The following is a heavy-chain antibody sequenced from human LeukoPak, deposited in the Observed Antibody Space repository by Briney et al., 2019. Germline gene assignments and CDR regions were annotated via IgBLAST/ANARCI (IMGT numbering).Heavy chain of an antibody. V-gene: IGHV4-34*01. CDR2: INHSGST. CDR1: GGSFSGYY. Sequence: PSETLSLTCAVYGGSFSGYYWSWIRQPPGKGLEWIGEINHSGSTNYNPSLKSRVTISVDTSKNQFSPKLSSVTAADTAVYYCARGGIGWFDPWGQGTLVTVSS. J-gene: IGHJ5*02. CDR3: ARGGIGWFDP.